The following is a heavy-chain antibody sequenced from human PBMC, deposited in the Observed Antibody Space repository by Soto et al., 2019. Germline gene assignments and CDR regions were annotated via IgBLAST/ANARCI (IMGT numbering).Heavy chain of an antibody. CDR3: ARMSEGSYGDYELVGFDP. D-gene: IGHD4-17*01. Sequence: QVTLKESGPVLVKPTETLTLTCTVSGFSLSNARMGVSWIRQPPGKALEWLAHIFSNDEKSYSTSLKSRLTISKDTSKSQVVLTMTNMDPVDTATYYCARMSEGSYGDYELVGFDPWGQGTLVTVSS. CDR1: GFSLSNARMG. CDR2: IFSNDEK. J-gene: IGHJ5*02. V-gene: IGHV2-26*01.